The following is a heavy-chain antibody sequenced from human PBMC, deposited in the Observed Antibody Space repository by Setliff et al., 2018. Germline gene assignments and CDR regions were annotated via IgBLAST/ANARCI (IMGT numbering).Heavy chain of an antibody. CDR3: ARGGTFRYFDF. Sequence: PSETLSLTCTVSGGSFTPYYWSWIRQPPGKGLEFIGYVYHSGTAKYDPSLESRVTISVDTSKNQFSLKLTSVTAADTAVYYCARGGTFRYFDFWGKGAPVT. CDR1: GGSFTPYY. CDR2: VYHSGTA. V-gene: IGHV4-59*01. J-gene: IGHJ4*02. D-gene: IGHD5-12*01.